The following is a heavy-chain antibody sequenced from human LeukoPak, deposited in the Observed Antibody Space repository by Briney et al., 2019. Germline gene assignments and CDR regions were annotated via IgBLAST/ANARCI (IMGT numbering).Heavy chain of an antibody. CDR2: IYSGRTF. J-gene: IGHJ5*01. CDR1: AASISSSNHH. V-gene: IGHV4-39*01. CDR3: VRHDGRGGATMGAFDS. Sequence: SETLSLTYTISAASISSSNHHWGWIRQSPGKGLEWIGSIYSGRTFYYNPSLNSRVTISVVTSDQFTLQLNSVTAADTAVYYCVRHDGRGGATMGAFDSWGQGSLVTVSS. D-gene: IGHD5-12*01.